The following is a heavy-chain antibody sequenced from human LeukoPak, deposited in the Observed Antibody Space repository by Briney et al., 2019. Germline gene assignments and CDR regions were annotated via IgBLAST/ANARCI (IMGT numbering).Heavy chain of an antibody. CDR1: GYTFTSYY. CDR3: AGDITVTTAVIGY. V-gene: IGHV1-46*01. CDR2: INPSGGST. J-gene: IGHJ4*02. D-gene: IGHD4-17*01. Sequence: APVKVSCKASGYTFTSYYMHWVRQAPGQGLEWMGIINPSGGSTSYAQKFQGRVTMTRDTSTSTVYMELSSLRSEDTAVYYCAGDITVTTAVIGYWGQGTLVTVSS.